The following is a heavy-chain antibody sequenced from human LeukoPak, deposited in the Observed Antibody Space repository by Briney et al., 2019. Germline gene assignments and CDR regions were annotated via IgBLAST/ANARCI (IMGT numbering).Heavy chain of an antibody. CDR1: GGSISGYY. CDR3: ARAGRGTGIAASPI. V-gene: IGHV4-59*01. CDR2: IYYSGST. Sequence: PSETLSLTCTVSGGSISGYYWIWIRQPPGKGLEWIGYIYYSGSTNYNPSLKSRVSISVDTSKNQLSLKLSSVTPADTAVYYCARAGRGTGIAASPIWGQGTMVTVSS. D-gene: IGHD6-25*01. J-gene: IGHJ3*02.